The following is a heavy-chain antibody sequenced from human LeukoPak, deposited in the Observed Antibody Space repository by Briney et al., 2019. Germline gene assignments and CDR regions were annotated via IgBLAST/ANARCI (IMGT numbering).Heavy chain of an antibody. D-gene: IGHD3-9*01. V-gene: IGHV1-2*02. CDR2: INPNSGGT. J-gene: IGHJ3*02. Sequence: ASVKVSCKASEYTFTGYYMHWVRQAPGQGLEWMGWINPNSGGTNYAQKFQGRVTMTRDTSISTAYMELSRLRSDDTAVYYCARVIFTTTGEGAFDIWGQGTMVTVSS. CDR1: EYTFTGYY. CDR3: ARVIFTTTGEGAFDI.